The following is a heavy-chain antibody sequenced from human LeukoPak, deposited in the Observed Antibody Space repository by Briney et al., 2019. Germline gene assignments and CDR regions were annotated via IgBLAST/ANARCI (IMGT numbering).Heavy chain of an antibody. CDR3: ARGRDPYNVGY. CDR1: GDSVTSGDYD. D-gene: IGHD5-24*01. CDR2: ILYSCYA. V-gene: IGHV4-61*03. Sequence: SETLSLTCTVSGDSVTSGDYDWDWLRQPEGRGLEWIGYILYSCYASYNPSFWSRVTISVDTSKNHVFLMLTSVTPADTALYYCARGRDPYNVGYWGQGTLVTVSS. J-gene: IGHJ1*01.